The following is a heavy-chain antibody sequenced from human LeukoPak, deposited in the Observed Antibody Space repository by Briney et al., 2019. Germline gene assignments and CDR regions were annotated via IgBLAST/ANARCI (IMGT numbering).Heavy chain of an antibody. CDR1: GFTFTSYA. J-gene: IGHJ4*02. Sequence: PGGSLRLSCAASGFTFTSYAMSWVRQAPGKGLEWVSFISGSGGITYYADSVKGRFTISRDNSKNTLYLQMNSLRAEDTALYYCAKSRGESRGASNYWGQGTLVTVSS. D-gene: IGHD1-26*01. V-gene: IGHV3-23*01. CDR2: ISGSGGIT. CDR3: AKSRGESRGASNY.